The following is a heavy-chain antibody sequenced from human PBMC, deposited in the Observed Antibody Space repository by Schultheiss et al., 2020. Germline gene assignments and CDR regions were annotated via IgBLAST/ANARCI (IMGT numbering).Heavy chain of an antibody. CDR2: VHHSGST. D-gene: IGHD5-18*01. CDR3: ARVLSPDTAMVWGTVGY. Sequence: SETLSLTCAVSGASISSYYWSWIRQPPGKGLECVGFVHHSGSTNYNPSLSSRVTVSMDTSTNQFSLKLTSVTAADTAVYYCARVLSPDTAMVWGTVGYWGQGTLVTVSS. J-gene: IGHJ4*02. CDR1: GASISSYY. V-gene: IGHV4-59*01.